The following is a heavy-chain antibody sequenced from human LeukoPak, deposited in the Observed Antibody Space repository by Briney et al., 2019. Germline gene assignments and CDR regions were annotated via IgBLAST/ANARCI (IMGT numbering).Heavy chain of an antibody. D-gene: IGHD4-17*01. CDR2: ISYDGSNK. V-gene: IGHV3-30*19. Sequence: GGSLRLSCAASGFTFSSYGMHWVRQAPGKGLEWVAVISYDGSNKYYADSVKGRFTISRDNSKNTLYLQMNSLRAEDTAVYYCARLGMTTVTHVHYWGQGTLVTVSS. CDR3: ARLGMTTVTHVHY. CDR1: GFTFSSYG. J-gene: IGHJ4*02.